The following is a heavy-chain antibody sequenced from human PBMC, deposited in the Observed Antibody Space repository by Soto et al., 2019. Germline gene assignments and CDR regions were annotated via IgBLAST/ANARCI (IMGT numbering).Heavy chain of an antibody. CDR1: GFTFGDYA. D-gene: IGHD3-9*01. CDR3: TRSRMGPYYDILTGYYKRVNYFDY. Sequence: GGSLRLSCTASGFTFGDYAMSWFRQAPGKGLEWVGFIRSKAYGGTTEYAASVKGRFTISRDDSKSIAYLQMNSLKTEDTAVYYCTRSRMGPYYDILTGYYKRVNYFDYWGQGTLVTVSS. J-gene: IGHJ4*02. V-gene: IGHV3-49*03. CDR2: IRSKAYGGTT.